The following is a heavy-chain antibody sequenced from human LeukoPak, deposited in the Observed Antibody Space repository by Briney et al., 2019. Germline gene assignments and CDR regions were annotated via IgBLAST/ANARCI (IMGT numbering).Heavy chain of an antibody. CDR3: ARSSSSWYIDAFDI. V-gene: IGHV3-7*01. D-gene: IGHD6-13*01. CDR1: GFTFSSYW. Sequence: PGGSLRLSCAASGFTFSSYWMSWVRQAPGKGLEWVANIKQDGSEKYYVDSVKGRFTISRDNAKNSLYLQMNSLRAEDTAVYYCARSSSSWYIDAFDIWGQGTMVTVSS. CDR2: IKQDGSEK. J-gene: IGHJ3*02.